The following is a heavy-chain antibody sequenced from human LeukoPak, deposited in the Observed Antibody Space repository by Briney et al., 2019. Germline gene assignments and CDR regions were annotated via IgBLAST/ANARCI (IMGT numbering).Heavy chain of an antibody. J-gene: IGHJ5*02. CDR2: IYYSGST. CDR3: AREVATMGLRWFDP. D-gene: IGHD5-24*01. Sequence: KTSETLSLTCTVSGGSISSGGYYWSWIRQHPGQGLEWIGYIYYSGSTYYNPSLKSRVTISVDTSKNQFSLKLSSVTAADTAVYYCAREVATMGLRWFDPWGQGTLVTVSS. CDR1: GGSISSGGYY. V-gene: IGHV4-31*03.